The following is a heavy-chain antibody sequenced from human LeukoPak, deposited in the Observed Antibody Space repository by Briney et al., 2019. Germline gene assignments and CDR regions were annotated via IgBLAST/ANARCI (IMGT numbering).Heavy chain of an antibody. CDR2: ISGSGGSA. D-gene: IGHD6-19*01. Sequence: GGSLRLSCAGSGFTFRSYAMSWVRQAPGKGLEWVSAISGSGGSAYYADSVKGRFTISRDNSKNTLYLQMNSLRAEDAAVYYCAKLYSSGWSSFDYWGQGTLVTVSS. J-gene: IGHJ4*02. CDR1: GFTFRSYA. V-gene: IGHV3-23*01. CDR3: AKLYSSGWSSFDY.